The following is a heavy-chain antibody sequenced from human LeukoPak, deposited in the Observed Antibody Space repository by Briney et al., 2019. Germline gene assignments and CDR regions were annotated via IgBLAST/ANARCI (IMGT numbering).Heavy chain of an antibody. J-gene: IGHJ3*02. CDR2: SSSSSSTI. CDR1: GFTFSSYS. V-gene: IGHV3-48*01. Sequence: PSGSLRLSCTASGFTFSSYSMSWVRQAPGQGQERVSYSSSSSSTIYYADPVKRRFTIARDNAKNSLYLQMNSLRAEDTAVYYCARMSGIYGERALDIWGQGTMVTVSS. D-gene: IGHD1-26*01. CDR3: ARMSGIYGERALDI.